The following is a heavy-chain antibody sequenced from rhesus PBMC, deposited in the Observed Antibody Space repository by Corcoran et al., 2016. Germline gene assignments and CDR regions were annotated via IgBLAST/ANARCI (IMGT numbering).Heavy chain of an antibody. J-gene: IGHJ3*01. V-gene: IGHV4-160*01. CDR3: ATRYYNFWSGSFDAFDF. D-gene: IGHD3-3*01. CDR1: GGSISGYY. Sequence: QVQLQESGPGLVKPSETLSLTCAVSGGSISGYYWRWIRQPPGKGLEWIGSIYGSGGITDDNPSLKSRVTISTDTSKNQFSLKLSSVTAADTAVYYCATRYYNFWSGSFDAFDFWGQGLRVTVSS. CDR2: IYGSGGIT.